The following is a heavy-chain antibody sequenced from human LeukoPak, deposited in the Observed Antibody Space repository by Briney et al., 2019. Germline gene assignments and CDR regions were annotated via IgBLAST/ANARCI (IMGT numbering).Heavy chain of an antibody. Sequence: GGSLRLSCAASGFTFDDYAMHWVRQAPGKGLEWVSLISWDGGNIYYADSMKGRFTISRDNSENSLYLQMNSLRAEDSAFYYCAKAAIRYTTRWNNFDYWGQGTLVTVSS. V-gene: IGHV3-43D*03. CDR3: AKAAIRYTTRWNNFDY. CDR2: ISWDGGNI. CDR1: GFTFDDYA. J-gene: IGHJ4*02. D-gene: IGHD2-2*02.